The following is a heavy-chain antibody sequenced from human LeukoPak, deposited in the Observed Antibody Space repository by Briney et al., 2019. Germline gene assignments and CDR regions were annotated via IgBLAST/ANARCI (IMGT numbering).Heavy chain of an antibody. D-gene: IGHD1-26*01. CDR1: GYTFTSYG. J-gene: IGHJ4*02. CDR2: ISAYNGNT. V-gene: IGHV1-18*01. CDR3: ARDRGSSIVRYFDY. Sequence: ASVKVSCKASGYTFTSYGISWVRQAPGQGLEWMGWISAYNGNTNYAQKPQGRVTMTTDTSTSTAYMELRSLRSDDTAVYYCARDRGSSIVRYFDYWGQGTLVTVSS.